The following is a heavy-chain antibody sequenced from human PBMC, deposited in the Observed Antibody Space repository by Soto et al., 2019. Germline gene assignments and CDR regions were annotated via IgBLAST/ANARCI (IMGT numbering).Heavy chain of an antibody. J-gene: IGHJ5*02. CDR1: GGSISGHY. V-gene: IGHV4-59*11. D-gene: IGHD3-22*01. Sequence: SETLSLTCSVSGGSISGHYWTWIRQSPGKGLEWIGYIFYSGSTNYNPSLKSRVTISVDTSKNQFSLKMSSVTAADTAVYYCARVGSSGWFDPWGQGISVTVSS. CDR2: IFYSGST. CDR3: ARVGSSGWFDP.